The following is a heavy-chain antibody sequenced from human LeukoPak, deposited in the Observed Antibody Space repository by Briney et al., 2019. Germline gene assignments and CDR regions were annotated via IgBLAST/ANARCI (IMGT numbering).Heavy chain of an antibody. CDR2: IYSSGST. V-gene: IGHV3-53*01. J-gene: IGHJ6*02. D-gene: IGHD3-10*01. CDR1: GFSVSSSY. Sequence: GGSLRLSCAASGFSVSSSYMRWVRQAPGKGLEWVSVIYSSGSTFYADAVKGRFTISRDNSKNTLYLQMNSLRAEDTAVYYCANGGFGELLSLKTDYYYYGMDVWGQGTTVTVSS. CDR3: ANGGFGELLSLKTDYYYYGMDV.